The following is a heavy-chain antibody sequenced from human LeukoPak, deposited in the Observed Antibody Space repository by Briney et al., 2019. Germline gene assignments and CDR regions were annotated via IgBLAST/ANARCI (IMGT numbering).Heavy chain of an antibody. CDR2: ISYDGSNK. CDR3: AKAEQQLVLFDAFDI. J-gene: IGHJ3*02. Sequence: AGGSLRLSCAASGFTFSSYGMHWVRQAPGKGLEWVAVISYDGSNKYYADSVKGRFTIPRDNSKNTLYLQMNSLRAEDTAVYYCAKAEQQLVLFDAFDIWGQGTMVTVSS. V-gene: IGHV3-30*18. CDR1: GFTFSSYG. D-gene: IGHD6-13*01.